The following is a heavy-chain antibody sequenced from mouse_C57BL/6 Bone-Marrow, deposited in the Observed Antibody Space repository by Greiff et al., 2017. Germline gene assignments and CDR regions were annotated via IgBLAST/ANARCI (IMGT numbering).Heavy chain of an antibody. CDR2: ISDGGSYT. V-gene: IGHV5-4*01. CDR1: GFTFSGYA. CDR3: SRDDHYLYYYAMDY. J-gene: IGHJ4*01. D-gene: IGHD1-2*01. Sequence: EVKLVESGGGLVKPGGSLKLSCAASGFTFSGYAMSWVRQTPEKRLEWVATISDGGSYTYYPDNVKGRFTISRDNAKNNLYLQMIHLTTADTAMYDCSRDDHYLYYYAMDYWGQGTTVTVSS.